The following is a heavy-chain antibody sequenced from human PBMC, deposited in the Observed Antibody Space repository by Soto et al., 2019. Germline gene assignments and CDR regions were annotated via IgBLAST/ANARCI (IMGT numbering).Heavy chain of an antibody. Sequence: ASETLSLTCTVSGGSISSYYWSWIRQPPGKGLEWIGYIYYSGSTNYNPSLKSRVTISVDTSKNQFSLKLSSVTAADTAVYYCARDFVAARFGWFDPWGQGTLVTVSS. CDR3: ARDFVAARFGWFDP. CDR1: GGSISSYY. CDR2: IYYSGST. D-gene: IGHD6-6*01. J-gene: IGHJ5*02. V-gene: IGHV4-59*01.